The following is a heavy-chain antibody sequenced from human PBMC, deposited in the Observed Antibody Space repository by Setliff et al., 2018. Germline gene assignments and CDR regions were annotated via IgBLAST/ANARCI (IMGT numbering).Heavy chain of an antibody. V-gene: IGHV1-24*01. J-gene: IGHJ6*03. CDR3: ARAGKYFDDTSGYYYDRDYYYYMDV. CDR1: GDTFTTYT. D-gene: IGHD3-22*01. CDR2: FDPEDGET. Sequence: ASVKVSCKASGDTFTTYTMNWVRQAPGKGLEWMGGFDPEDGETIYAQKFQGRVTMTEDTSTDTAYMELRSLRSDDTAVYFCARAGKYFDDTSGYYYDRDYYYYMDVWGKGTTVTVSS.